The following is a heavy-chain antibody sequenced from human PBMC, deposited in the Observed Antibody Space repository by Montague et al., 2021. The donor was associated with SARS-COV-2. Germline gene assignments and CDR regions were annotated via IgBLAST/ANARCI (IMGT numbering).Heavy chain of an antibody. CDR1: GFSLSTSGMC. D-gene: IGHD3-9*01. CDR3: ARTHYDILPGHYYDMDF. CDR2: IDWDDDK. Sequence: PALVKPTQTLTLTCTFSGFSLSTSGMCVSWIRQPPGKALEWLARIDWDDDKYYSTSLKTRLTISKDTSKNQVVLTMTNMDPVDTATYYCARTHYDILPGHYYDMDFWGQGTTVT. J-gene: IGHJ6*02. V-gene: IGHV2-70*11.